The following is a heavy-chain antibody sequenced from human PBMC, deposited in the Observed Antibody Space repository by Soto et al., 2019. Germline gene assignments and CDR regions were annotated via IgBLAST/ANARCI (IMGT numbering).Heavy chain of an antibody. D-gene: IGHD1-26*01. CDR3: AKWQPGSSSPFDY. J-gene: IGHJ4*02. CDR1: GFTFSSYA. V-gene: IGHV3-23*01. Sequence: QLLESGGGLVQPGGSLRLSFAASGFTFSSYAMSWVRQAPGKGLEWVSAISGSGGSTYYADSVKGRFTISRDNSKNSLYLQMNSLRAEDTDVYYCAKWQPGSSSPFDYSGQGTLVTVSS. CDR2: ISGSGGST.